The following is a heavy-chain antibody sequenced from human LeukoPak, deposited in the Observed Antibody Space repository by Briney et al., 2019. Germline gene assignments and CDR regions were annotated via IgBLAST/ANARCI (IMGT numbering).Heavy chain of an antibody. CDR3: STEGYSRSHDY. CDR1: GFTFGSYS. Sequence: GGSLRLSCAGSGFTFGSYSMNWVRHAPGKGLEWVSYIGHTGSITDYADSVKGRFTISRDNAKNSLYLQMSSLRAEDTAVYYCSTEGYSRSHDYWGQGTLVTVSS. D-gene: IGHD6-13*01. V-gene: IGHV3-48*04. CDR2: IGHTGSIT. J-gene: IGHJ4*02.